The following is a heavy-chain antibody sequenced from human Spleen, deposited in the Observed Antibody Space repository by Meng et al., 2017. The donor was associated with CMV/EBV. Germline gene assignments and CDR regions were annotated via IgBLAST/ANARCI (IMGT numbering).Heavy chain of an antibody. D-gene: IGHD3-10*01. CDR3: ARGGVEPVRGVVTAFDV. CDR2: IYYSGST. J-gene: IGHJ3*01. V-gene: IGHV4-39*07. Sequence: SETLSLTCTVSGGSISSSSYYWGWIRQPPGKGLEWIGSIYYSGSTYYNPSLKSRVTISVDTSKNQFSLKLSSVTAADTAVYYCARGGVEPVRGVVTAFDVWGQGTMVTVSS. CDR1: GGSISSSSYY.